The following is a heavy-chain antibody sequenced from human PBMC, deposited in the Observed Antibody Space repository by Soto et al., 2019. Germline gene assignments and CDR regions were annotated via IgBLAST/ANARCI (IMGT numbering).Heavy chain of an antibody. Sequence: PAETLSLTCVVSGGSITSYHWSWIRQFPGKGLEWIAYTAYTGNTNYNPSLKSRVTISMDTSKNQFSLRLSSVTAADTAVYYCARDTAANYYDSSTYYPHFDPWGQGTLVTVS. CDR1: GGSITSYH. J-gene: IGHJ5*02. V-gene: IGHV4-59*12. CDR3: ARDTAANYYDSSTYYPHFDP. D-gene: IGHD3-22*01. CDR2: TAYTGNT.